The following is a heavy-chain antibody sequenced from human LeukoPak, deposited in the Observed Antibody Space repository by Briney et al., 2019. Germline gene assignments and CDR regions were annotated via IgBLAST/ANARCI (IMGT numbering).Heavy chain of an antibody. V-gene: IGHV5-51*01. D-gene: IGHD3-10*01. CDR2: IYPPDSDT. CDR1: GYSFTNYW. J-gene: IGHJ4*02. CDR3: ARRITIVRGSYYLDY. Sequence: GESLKISCKGPGYSFTNYWIGWVRQMPGKGLEWMGIIYPPDSDTRYSPSFQGQVTISADKSISTAYLQWSSLKASDTAMYYCARRITIVRGSYYLDYWGQGTLVTVFS.